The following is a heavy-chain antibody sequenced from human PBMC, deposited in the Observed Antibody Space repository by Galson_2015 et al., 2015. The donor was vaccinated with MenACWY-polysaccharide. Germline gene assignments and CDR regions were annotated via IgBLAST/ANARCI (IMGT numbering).Heavy chain of an antibody. Sequence: TLSLPCTVSGGSIRTETYFWGWIRQPPGKGLEWIGTTSYTGSTYYNPSLKGRVAFSTDTTNNHFSLTVTSATAADTAVYYCARRRKRVAGEFDYWGQGTLVTVSS. CDR1: GGSIRTETYF. D-gene: IGHD6-19*01. V-gene: IGHV4-39*02. CDR2: TSYTGST. J-gene: IGHJ4*02. CDR3: ARRRKRVAGEFDY.